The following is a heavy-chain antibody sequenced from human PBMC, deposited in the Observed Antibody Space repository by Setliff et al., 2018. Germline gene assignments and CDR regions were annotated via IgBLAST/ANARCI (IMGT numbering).Heavy chain of an antibody. V-gene: IGHV4-30-4*08. CDR2: IYHSGSA. CDR1: GDSISSGDYF. D-gene: IGHD1-26*01. CDR3: AREVGTSTSSDAFDV. J-gene: IGHJ3*01. Sequence: PSETLSLTCTVSGDSISSGDYFWSWIRQPPGKGLEWIAYIYHSGSAYYNPSLKSRATMSVDTSKNQFSLHLTSVTAADTAVYYCAREVGTSTSSDAFDVWGQGMMVTV.